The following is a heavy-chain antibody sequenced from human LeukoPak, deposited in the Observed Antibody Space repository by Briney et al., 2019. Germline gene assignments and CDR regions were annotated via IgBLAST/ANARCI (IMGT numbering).Heavy chain of an antibody. CDR2: VYSSGST. D-gene: IGHD3-10*01. J-gene: IGHJ4*02. CDR3: APRGFGSGIDY. CDR1: GGSISGYY. V-gene: IGHV4-59*05. Sequence: KPSETLSLTCTVSGGSISGYYWSWIRQPPGKGLEWIGSVYSSGSTYYNPSLKSRVTISVDTSKNQFSLKLSSVTAADTAVYYCAPRGFGSGIDYWGQGTLVTVSS.